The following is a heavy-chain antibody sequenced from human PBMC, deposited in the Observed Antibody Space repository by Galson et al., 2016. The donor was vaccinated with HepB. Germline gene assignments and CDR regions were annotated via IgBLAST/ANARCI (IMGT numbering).Heavy chain of an antibody. CDR2: IKSSSSNV. Sequence: SLRLSCAASGFTFSSHGMNWIRQAPEKGLEWVSQIKSSSSNVYYADSVKGRFTISRDNAKNSVYLQMNSLRDEDTAVYYCARGYASGNFYQWGQGTLVTVSS. V-gene: IGHV3-48*02. CDR1: GFTFSSHG. J-gene: IGHJ4*02. CDR3: ARGYASGNFYQ. D-gene: IGHD3-10*01.